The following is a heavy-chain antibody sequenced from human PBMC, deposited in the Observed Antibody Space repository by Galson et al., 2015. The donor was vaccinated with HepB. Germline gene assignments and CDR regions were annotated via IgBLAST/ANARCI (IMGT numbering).Heavy chain of an antibody. V-gene: IGHV1-69*13. Sequence: SVKVSCKASGGTFSSYAISWVRQAPGQGLEWMGGIIPIFGTANYAQKFQGRVTITADESTSTAYMELSSLRSEDTAVYYCARGGGYGDYYYYGMDVWGQGTTVTVSS. CDR1: GGTFSSYA. D-gene: IGHD4-17*01. CDR3: ARGGGYGDYYYYGMDV. CDR2: IIPIFGTA. J-gene: IGHJ6*02.